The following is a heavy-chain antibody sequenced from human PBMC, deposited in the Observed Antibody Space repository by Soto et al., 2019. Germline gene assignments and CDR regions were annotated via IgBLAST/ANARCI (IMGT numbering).Heavy chain of an antibody. J-gene: IGHJ6*02. D-gene: IGHD4-17*01. CDR1: GYIFTSYG. CDR2: ISAYNGNT. Sequence: ASVKVSCKASGYIFTSYGISWVRQAPGQGLEWMGWISAYNGNTNYAQKLQGRVTMTTDTSTSTAYMELRSLRSDDTAVYYCARDYGDYDRYYYGMDVWGQGTTVTVSS. V-gene: IGHV1-18*01. CDR3: ARDYGDYDRYYYGMDV.